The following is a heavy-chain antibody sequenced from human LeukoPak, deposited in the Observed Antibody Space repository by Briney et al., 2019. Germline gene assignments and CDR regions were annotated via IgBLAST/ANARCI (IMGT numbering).Heavy chain of an antibody. CDR2: ISSSSSYT. J-gene: IGHJ4*02. CDR3: ARAPGRYYDIDY. Sequence: GGSLRLSCAASGFTFSDYYMSWIHQAPGKGLEWVSYISSSSSYTNYADSVKGRFTISRDNTKNSLYLQMNSLRAEDTAVYYCARAPGRYYDIDYWGQGTLVTVSS. V-gene: IGHV3-11*06. CDR1: GFTFSDYY. D-gene: IGHD3-9*01.